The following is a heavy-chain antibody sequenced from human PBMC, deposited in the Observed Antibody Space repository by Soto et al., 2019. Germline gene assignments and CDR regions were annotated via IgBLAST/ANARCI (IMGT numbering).Heavy chain of an antibody. CDR2: IRSKANSYAT. CDR1: GFTFSGSA. Sequence: PGGSLRLSCAASGFTFSGSAMHWVRQASGKGLEWVGRIRSKANSYATAYAASVKGRFTISRDDSKNTAYLQMNSLKTEDTAVYYCTRSSYDSSGYLDAFDIWGQGTMVTVSS. D-gene: IGHD3-22*01. CDR3: TRSSYDSSGYLDAFDI. J-gene: IGHJ3*02. V-gene: IGHV3-73*01.